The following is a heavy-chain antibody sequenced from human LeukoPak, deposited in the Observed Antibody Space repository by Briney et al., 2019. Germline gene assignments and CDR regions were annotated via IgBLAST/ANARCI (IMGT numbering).Heavy chain of an antibody. CDR2: INPSGGST. D-gene: IGHD3-22*01. CDR3: ARSSPYYYDSSGYQYYFDC. Sequence: ASVKVSCKASGYTFTSYYMHWVRQAPGQGLEWMGIINPSGGSTSYAQKFQGRVTMTRDTSTSTVYMELSSLRSEDTAVYYCARSSPYYYDSSGYQYYFDCWGQGTLVTVSS. V-gene: IGHV1-46*01. J-gene: IGHJ4*02. CDR1: GYTFTSYY.